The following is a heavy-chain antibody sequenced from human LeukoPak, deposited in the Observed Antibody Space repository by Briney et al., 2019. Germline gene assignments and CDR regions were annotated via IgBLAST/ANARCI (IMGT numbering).Heavy chain of an antibody. CDR3: AKGGGRSGYDYSY. J-gene: IGHJ4*02. Sequence: GGSLRLSCAASGFTFSSYGMHWVRQAPGKGLEWVAVISYDGSNKYYADSVKGRFTISRDNSKNTLYLQMNSLRAEDTAVYYCAKGGGRSGYDYSYWGQGTRVTVSS. CDR1: GFTFSSYG. V-gene: IGHV3-30*18. D-gene: IGHD5-12*01. CDR2: ISYDGSNK.